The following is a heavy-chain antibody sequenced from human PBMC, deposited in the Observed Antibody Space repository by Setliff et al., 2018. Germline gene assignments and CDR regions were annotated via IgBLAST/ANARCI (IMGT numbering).Heavy chain of an antibody. Sequence: PGGSLRLSCAASGFTFSNAWMNWVRQAPGKGLEWLAKISSGSSTIYYADSVKGRFTISRDNAQNSLYLQMNNLRAEDTAVYFCARARSNGWEEPDYWGQGTLVTVSS. CDR1: GFTFSNAW. CDR3: ARARSNGWEEPDY. J-gene: IGHJ4*02. CDR2: ISSGSSTI. D-gene: IGHD6-19*01. V-gene: IGHV3-48*01.